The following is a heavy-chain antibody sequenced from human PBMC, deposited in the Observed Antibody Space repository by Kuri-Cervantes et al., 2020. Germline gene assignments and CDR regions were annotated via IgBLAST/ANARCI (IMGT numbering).Heavy chain of an antibody. CDR2: INHSGST. J-gene: IGHJ2*01. V-gene: IGHV4-34*01. CDR1: GGSFSGYY. Sequence: SETLSLTCAVYGGSFSGYYWNWIRQPPGKGLEWIGEINHSGSTNYNPSLKSRVTISIDTSKNQFSLKLSSVTAADTAVYYCARGWRRYCSSTSCYAGRSYWYFDLWGRGTLVTVSS. CDR3: ARGWRRYCSSTSCYAGRSYWYFDL. D-gene: IGHD2-2*01.